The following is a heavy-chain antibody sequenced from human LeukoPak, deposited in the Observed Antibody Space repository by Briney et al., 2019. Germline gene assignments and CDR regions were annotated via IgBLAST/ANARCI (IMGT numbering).Heavy chain of an antibody. CDR1: GFTFNNAW. V-gene: IGHV3-15*01. J-gene: IGHJ4*02. D-gene: IGHD2-8*01. CDR2: IKRKTDGGTA. Sequence: GGSLRLSCAASGFTFNNAWMSWVRQAPGKGLEGVGRIKRKTDGGTADYAAPVKGRFTISRDDSKNTLFLQMNSLETEDTAVYYCTTDASTYCSNGVCYTGGNFDYWGQGTLVTVSS. CDR3: TTDASTYCSNGVCYTGGNFDY.